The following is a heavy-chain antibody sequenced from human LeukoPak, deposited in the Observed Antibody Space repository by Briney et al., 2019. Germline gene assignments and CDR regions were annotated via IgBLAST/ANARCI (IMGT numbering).Heavy chain of an antibody. D-gene: IGHD3-22*01. CDR2: ISPYSGNT. CDR1: GYTFTNYA. CDR3: ARSLGDSSGYYILPIDY. V-gene: IGHV1-18*01. J-gene: IGHJ4*02. Sequence: ASVKVSCKASGYTFTNYAFSWVRQAPGQGLEWMGWISPYSGNTNYAQVVQGRVTMTTDTSTSTAYMELRSLRSDDTAVYYCARSLGDSSGYYILPIDYWGQGTLVTVSS.